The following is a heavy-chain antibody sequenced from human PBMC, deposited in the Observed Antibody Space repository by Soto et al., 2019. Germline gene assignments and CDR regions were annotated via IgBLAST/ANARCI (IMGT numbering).Heavy chain of an antibody. CDR3: ARGEYTFPY. V-gene: IGHV1-18*01. D-gene: IGHD6-6*01. CDR1: GYTYTTYG. Sequence: ASVKASCKASGYTYTTYGISWVRQAPAQGLEWMGWISAYNGNTNYAQKLQGRVTMTTDTGTSTADMELRSLRSDDTAVYYCARGEYTFPYWGQGALVTVSS. CDR2: ISAYNGNT. J-gene: IGHJ4*02.